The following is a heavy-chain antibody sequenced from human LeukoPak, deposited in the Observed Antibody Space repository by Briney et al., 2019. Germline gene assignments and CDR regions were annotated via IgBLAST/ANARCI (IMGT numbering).Heavy chain of an antibody. J-gene: IGHJ2*01. CDR2: IVVGSGNT. V-gene: IGHV1-58*01. Sequence: SVKVSCKASGFTFTSSAVQWVRQARGQRLEWIGWIVVGSGNTNYAQKFQERVTITRDMSTSTAYMELSSLGSEDTAVYYCAADRYYYGSGSYYRWYFDLWGRGTLVTVSS. CDR1: GFTFTSSA. CDR3: AADRYYYGSGSYYRWYFDL. D-gene: IGHD3-10*01.